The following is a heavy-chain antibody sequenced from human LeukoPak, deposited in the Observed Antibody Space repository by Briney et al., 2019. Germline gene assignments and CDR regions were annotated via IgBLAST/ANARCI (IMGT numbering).Heavy chain of an antibody. CDR3: AKDIDYSSPTYYFDY. Sequence: GGSLRLSCAASGFTFSSYGMHWVRQAPGKGLEWVAVTWYDGSNKYYADSVKGRFTISRDNSKNTLYLQMNSLRAEDTAVYCCAKDIDYSSPTYYFDYWGQGTLVTVSS. CDR2: TWYDGSNK. D-gene: IGHD4-11*01. V-gene: IGHV3-33*06. J-gene: IGHJ4*02. CDR1: GFTFSSYG.